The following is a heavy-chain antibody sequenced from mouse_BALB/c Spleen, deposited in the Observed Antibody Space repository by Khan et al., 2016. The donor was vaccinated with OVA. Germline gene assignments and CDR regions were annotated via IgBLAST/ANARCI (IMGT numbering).Heavy chain of an antibody. Sequence: EVELQESGAGLVRPGGSLKLSCAASGFSFSSYSMSWVSQTPEKRLEWVATICSGGSYTYYPDSVKGRFTISRDTAKNTHHLQVNSLRTEDTAMYYCTGVRDYYGSSAYFDYWGQGTILTVSS. CDR3: TGVRDYYGSSAYFDY. D-gene: IGHD1-1*01. V-gene: IGHV5-6-4*01. J-gene: IGHJ2*01. CDR1: GFSFSSYS. CDR2: ICSGGSYT.